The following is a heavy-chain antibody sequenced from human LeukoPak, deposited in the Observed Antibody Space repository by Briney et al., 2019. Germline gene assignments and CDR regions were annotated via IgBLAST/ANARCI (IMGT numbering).Heavy chain of an antibody. J-gene: IGHJ4*02. Sequence: GGSLRLSCAASGGTFSSYAISWVRQAPGQGLEWMGGIIPIFGTANYAQKFQGRVTITADESTSTAYMELSSLRSEDTAVYYCARDRDYGDRNFDYWGQGTLVTVSS. V-gene: IGHV1-69*01. D-gene: IGHD4-17*01. CDR2: IIPIFGTA. CDR3: ARDRDYGDRNFDY. CDR1: GGTFSSYA.